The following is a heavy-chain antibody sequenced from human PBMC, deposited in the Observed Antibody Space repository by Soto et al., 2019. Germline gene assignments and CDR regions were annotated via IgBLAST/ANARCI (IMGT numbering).Heavy chain of an antibody. CDR3: ARHHGPTTAENWFDP. CDR2: ISTYSGDT. Sequence: QVHLVQSGVEVKTPGASVKVSCQASGYTFFTYDVSWVRQAPGQGLEWMGWISTYSGDTKYAQKFQGRVTMNTDTSTTTAYLELRRLRSDDTAVYYCARHHGPTTAENWFDPLGQGTLVTVSS. J-gene: IGHJ5*02. CDR1: GYTFFTYD. V-gene: IGHV1-18*01. D-gene: IGHD5-12*01.